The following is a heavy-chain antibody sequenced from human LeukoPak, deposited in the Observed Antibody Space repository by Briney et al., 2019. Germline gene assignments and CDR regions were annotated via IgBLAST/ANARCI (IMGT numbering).Heavy chain of an antibody. Sequence: ASVKVSCKASGYTFTSYGISWVRQAPGQGLEWMGWISAYNGNTNYAQKLQGRVTMTTDTSTSTAYMELRSLRSDDTAVYCCARFNVMITFGGVIPNPNDYWGQGTLVTVSS. V-gene: IGHV1-18*01. J-gene: IGHJ4*02. CDR1: GYTFTSYG. CDR3: ARFNVMITFGGVIPNPNDY. D-gene: IGHD3-16*02. CDR2: ISAYNGNT.